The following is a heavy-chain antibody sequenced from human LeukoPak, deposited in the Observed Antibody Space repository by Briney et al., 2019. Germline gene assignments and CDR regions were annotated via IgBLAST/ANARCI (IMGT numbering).Heavy chain of an antibody. CDR2: ISSSGSTI. Sequence: PGGSLRLSCAASGFTVSSNYMNWVRQAPGKGLEWVSYISSSGSTIYYADSVKGRFTISRDNAKNSLYLQMNSLRAEDTAVYYCAREGTRRNGMDVWGQGTTVTVSS. V-gene: IGHV3-48*03. CDR1: GFTVSSNY. CDR3: AREGTRRNGMDV. J-gene: IGHJ6*02.